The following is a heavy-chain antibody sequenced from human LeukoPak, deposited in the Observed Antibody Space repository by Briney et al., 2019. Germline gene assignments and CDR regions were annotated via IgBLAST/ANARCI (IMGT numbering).Heavy chain of an antibody. J-gene: IGHJ4*02. Sequence: ASVKVSCKASGYTFTGYYMHWVRQAPGQGLEWMGWINPNSGGTNYAQKFQGRVTMTRDTSISTAYMELSRLRSDDTAVYYRAREAVAAITGSDYWGQGTLVTVSS. CDR2: INPNSGGT. CDR1: GYTFTGYY. D-gene: IGHD6-19*01. V-gene: IGHV1-2*02. CDR3: AREAVAAITGSDY.